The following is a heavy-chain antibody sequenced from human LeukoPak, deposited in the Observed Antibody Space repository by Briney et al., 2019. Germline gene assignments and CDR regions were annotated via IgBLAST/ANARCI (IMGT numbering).Heavy chain of an antibody. D-gene: IGHD5-12*01. V-gene: IGHV3-23*01. J-gene: IGHJ4*02. CDR1: GFTFEASA. CDR2: ITGGGEST. CDR3: AKVGGYDWKYGDYAYYFDY. Sequence: GGSLRLSCAASGFTFEASAMSWVRQAPGKGLEWVAVITGGGESTYYADSVKGRFTISRDNSKNTLYLQMNSLRAEDTAVYYCAKVGGYDWKYGDYAYYFDYWGQGTLVTVSS.